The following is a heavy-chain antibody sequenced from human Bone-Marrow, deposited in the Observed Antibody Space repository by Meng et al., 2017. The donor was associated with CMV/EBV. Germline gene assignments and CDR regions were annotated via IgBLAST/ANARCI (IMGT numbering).Heavy chain of an antibody. CDR3: ASTRGRPRGYSYGHPGGMDV. CDR2: INHSGST. V-gene: IGHV4-34*01. CDR1: GGSFSGYY. Sequence: SETLSLTCAVYGGSFSGYYWSWIRQPPGKGLEWIGEINHSGSTNYNPSLKSRVTISVDTSKNQFSLKLSSVTAADTAVYYCASTRGRPRGYSYGHPGGMDVWGQGTTVTSP. J-gene: IGHJ6*02. D-gene: IGHD5-18*01.